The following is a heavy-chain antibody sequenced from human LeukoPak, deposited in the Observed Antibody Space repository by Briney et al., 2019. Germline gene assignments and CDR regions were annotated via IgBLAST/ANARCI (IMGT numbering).Heavy chain of an antibody. CDR3: ARDPSPIVGATTGLDY. D-gene: IGHD1-26*01. J-gene: IGHJ4*02. CDR1: GGSISSGDYY. V-gene: IGHV4-30-4*08. Sequence: SQTLSLTCTVSGGSISSGDYYWSWIRQPPGKGLEWIGYIYYSGSTYYNPSLKSRVTISVDTSKNQFSLQLNSVTPEDTAVYYCARDPSPIVGATTGLDYWGQGTLVTVSS. CDR2: IYYSGST.